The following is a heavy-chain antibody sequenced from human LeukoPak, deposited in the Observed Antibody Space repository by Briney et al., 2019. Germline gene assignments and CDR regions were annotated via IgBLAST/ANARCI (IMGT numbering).Heavy chain of an antibody. Sequence: SVKVSCKASGGTFSSYAISWVRQAPGQGLEWMGGIFPIFGTAKYAQKFQGRVTITTDESTSTAYMELSSLRSEDTAVYYCARAGSSYDAFDIWGQGTMVTVSS. CDR1: GGTFSSYA. D-gene: IGHD6-13*01. CDR2: IFPIFGTA. J-gene: IGHJ3*02. V-gene: IGHV1-69*05. CDR3: ARAGSSYDAFDI.